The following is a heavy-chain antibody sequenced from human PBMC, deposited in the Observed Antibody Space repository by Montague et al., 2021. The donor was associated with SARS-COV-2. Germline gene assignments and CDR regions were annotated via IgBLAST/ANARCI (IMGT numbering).Heavy chain of an antibody. CDR3: ARLSNYYGSGSYYPHNYYYYGMDV. J-gene: IGHJ6*02. D-gene: IGHD3-10*01. CDR1: GGSISSSSYY. CDR2: IYYSGST. Sequence: SETLSLTCTVSGGSISSSSYYWGWIRQPPGKGLEWIGSIYYSGSTYYNESLKSRVTISVDTSKNQFSLKLISVTAADTAVYYCARLSNYYGSGSYYPHNYYYYGMDVWGQGTTVTVSS. V-gene: IGHV4-39*01.